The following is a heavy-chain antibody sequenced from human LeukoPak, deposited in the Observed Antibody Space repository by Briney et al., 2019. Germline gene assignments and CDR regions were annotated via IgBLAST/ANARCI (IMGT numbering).Heavy chain of an antibody. Sequence: ASVKVSFKASGYTFAINHIHWVRQAPGQGLEEMGVINPSGDSTSYAPYFQGRVTVTRDTSTSTVYMELSSLRSEDTAIYYCAKIAARDTGEGYWGQGTLVTVSS. D-gene: IGHD6-6*01. CDR3: AKIAARDTGEGY. J-gene: IGHJ4*02. CDR2: INPSGDST. CDR1: GYTFAINH. V-gene: IGHV1-46*01.